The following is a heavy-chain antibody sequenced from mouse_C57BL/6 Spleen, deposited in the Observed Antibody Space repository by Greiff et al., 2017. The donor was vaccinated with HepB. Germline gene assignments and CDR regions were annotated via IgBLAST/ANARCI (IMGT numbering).Heavy chain of an antibody. D-gene: IGHD4-1*01. Sequence: VQLQQSGAELARPGASVKLSCKASGYTFTSYGISWVKQRTGQGLEWIGEIYPRSGNTYYNEKFKGKATLTAYKSSSTAYMELRSLTSEDSAVYFCARGSKGETDFDYWGQGTTLTVSS. V-gene: IGHV1-81*01. J-gene: IGHJ2*01. CDR3: ARGSKGETDFDY. CDR1: GYTFTSYG. CDR2: IYPRSGNT.